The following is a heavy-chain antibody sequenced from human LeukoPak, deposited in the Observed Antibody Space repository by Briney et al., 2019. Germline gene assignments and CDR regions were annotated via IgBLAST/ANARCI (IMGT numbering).Heavy chain of an antibody. V-gene: IGHV1-24*01. CDR1: GYTLTELS. J-gene: IGHJ4*02. D-gene: IGHD3-3*01. Sequence: ASVKVSCKVSGYTLTELSMHWVRQAPGKGLEWMGGFDPEDGEAIYAQKFQGRVTMTEDTSTDTAYMELSSLRSEDTAVYYCATEYYDFWSGYYYFDYWGQGTLVTVSS. CDR2: FDPEDGEA. CDR3: ATEYYDFWSGYYYFDY.